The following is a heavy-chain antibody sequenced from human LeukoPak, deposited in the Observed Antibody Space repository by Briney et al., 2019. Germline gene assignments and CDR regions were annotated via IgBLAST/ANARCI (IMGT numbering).Heavy chain of an antibody. D-gene: IGHD1-1*01. J-gene: IGHJ6*03. CDR3: ARDPGETTGVGHYYYYYMDV. CDR1: GGSISSYY. Sequence: SETLSLTCTVSGGSISSYYWSWIRQPPGKGLEWIGSIYYSGSTYYNPSLKSRVTISVDTSKNQFSLKLSSVTAADTAVYYCARDPGETTGVGHYYYYYMDVWGKGTTVTISS. CDR2: IYYSGST. V-gene: IGHV4-39*07.